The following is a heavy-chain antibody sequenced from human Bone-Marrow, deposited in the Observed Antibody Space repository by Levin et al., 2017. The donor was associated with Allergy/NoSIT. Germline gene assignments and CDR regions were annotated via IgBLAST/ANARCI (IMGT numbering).Heavy chain of an antibody. CDR3: VKGSSGGRPYYFDK. D-gene: IGHD2-15*01. CDR2: ITGGGTGT. V-gene: IGHV3-23*01. Sequence: GESLKISCTASGFTFGNFAMSWVRQAPGKGLEWVAAITGGGTGTFLADSVKGRFMITRDNSQNTVHLQMDNLRGEDTAVYHCVKGSSGGRPYYFDKWGQGKLVTVSS. CDR1: GFTFGNFA. J-gene: IGHJ4*02.